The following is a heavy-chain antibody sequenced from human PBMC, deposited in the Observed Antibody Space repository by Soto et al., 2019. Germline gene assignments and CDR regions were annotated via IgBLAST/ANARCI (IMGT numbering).Heavy chain of an antibody. D-gene: IGHD4-4*01. J-gene: IGHJ4*02. CDR2: INSDGTTT. CDR3: ARDNSHSNDY. CDR1: GFTFTTRW. V-gene: IGHV3-74*01. Sequence: EVRLVESGGGLVQPGGSLRLSCAASGFTFTTRWMHWVRQVPGKGLVWVSYINSDGTTTTYADSVKGRFTISRDNAKSTVYLQMNSLRVDDTAIYYCARDNSHSNDYWGQGTLVTVSS.